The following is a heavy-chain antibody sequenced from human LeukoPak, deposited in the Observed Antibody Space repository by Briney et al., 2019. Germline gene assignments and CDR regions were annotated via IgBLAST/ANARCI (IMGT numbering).Heavy chain of an antibody. CDR2: IYYSGST. Sequence: SETLSLTCTVSGGSISSSSYYWGWIRQPPGKGLEWIGSIYYSGSTYYNPSLKSRVTISVDTSKNKFSLKLNSVTAADTAVYYCARPAYRGSYYDAFDMWGQGTIVTVSS. CDR3: ARPAYRGSYYDAFDM. CDR1: GGSISSSSYY. D-gene: IGHD1-26*01. V-gene: IGHV4-39*01. J-gene: IGHJ3*02.